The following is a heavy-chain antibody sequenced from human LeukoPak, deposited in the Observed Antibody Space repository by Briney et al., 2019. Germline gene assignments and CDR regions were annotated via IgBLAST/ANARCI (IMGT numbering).Heavy chain of an antibody. V-gene: IGHV3-74*01. CDR2: INSDGSST. Sequence: PGGSLGLSCAASGFTFSSYWMHWVRQAPGKGLVWVSRINSDGSSTSYADSVKGRFTISRDNAKNTLYLQMNSLRAEDTAVYYCARVLSACSSTSCYNWFDPWGQGTLVTVSS. CDR3: ARVLSACSSTSCYNWFDP. J-gene: IGHJ5*02. CDR1: GFTFSSYW. D-gene: IGHD2-2*01.